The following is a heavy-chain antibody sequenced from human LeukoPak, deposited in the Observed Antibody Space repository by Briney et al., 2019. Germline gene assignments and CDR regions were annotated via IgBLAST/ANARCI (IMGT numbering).Heavy chain of an antibody. CDR3: ATNQPSNSSSLIGYYGMDV. V-gene: IGHV3-21*01. CDR2: ISSSSAYI. CDR1: GFTFIAYS. D-gene: IGHD6-19*01. Sequence: GGSLRLSCAASGFTFIAYSMNWVRQAPGKGLEWVSSISSSSAYIYYADSVEGRFTVSRDNAKNSLYLQMNSLRAEDTAVYYCATNQPSNSSSLIGYYGMDVWGQGTTVTVSS. J-gene: IGHJ6*02.